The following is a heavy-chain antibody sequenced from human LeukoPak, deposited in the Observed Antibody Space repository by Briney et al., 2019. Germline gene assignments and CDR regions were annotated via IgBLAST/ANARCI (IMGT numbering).Heavy chain of an antibody. Sequence: GGSLRLSCAASGFTFSDNYMSWVRQAPGKGLEWVSAISGSGGSTYYADSVKGRFTISRDNSKNTLYLQMNSLRAEDTAVYYCAKGDWARARTIFDYWGQGTLVTVSS. CDR3: AKGDWARARTIFDY. CDR1: GFTFSDNY. D-gene: IGHD2-21*01. CDR2: ISGSGGST. J-gene: IGHJ4*02. V-gene: IGHV3-23*01.